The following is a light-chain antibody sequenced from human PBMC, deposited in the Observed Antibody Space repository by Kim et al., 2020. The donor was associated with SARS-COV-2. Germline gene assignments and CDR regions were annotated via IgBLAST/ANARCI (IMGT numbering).Light chain of an antibody. Sequence: GQSVTISCTGTSSDVGSYNRVSWYQQPPGTAPKLMIYEVSNRPSVVPDRFSGSKSGNTASLTISGLQAEDEADYYCYSFTSSTTWVFGGGTKLTVL. CDR3: YSFTSSTTWV. J-gene: IGLJ3*02. V-gene: IGLV2-18*02. CDR2: EVS. CDR1: SSDVGSYNR.